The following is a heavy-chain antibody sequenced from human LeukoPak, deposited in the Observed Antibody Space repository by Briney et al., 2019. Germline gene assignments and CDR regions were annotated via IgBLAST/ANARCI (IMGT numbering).Heavy chain of an antibody. CDR3: ARNLAYYYGSGSLAY. J-gene: IGHJ4*02. CDR2: INHSGST. V-gene: IGHV4-34*01. CDR1: GGSFSGYY. Sequence: SETLSLTCAVYGGSFSGYYWSWIRQPPGKGLEWIGEINHSGSTNYNPSLKSRVTISVDTSKNQFSLKLSSVTAADTAVYYCARNLAYYYGSGSLAYWGQGTLVTVPS. D-gene: IGHD3-10*01.